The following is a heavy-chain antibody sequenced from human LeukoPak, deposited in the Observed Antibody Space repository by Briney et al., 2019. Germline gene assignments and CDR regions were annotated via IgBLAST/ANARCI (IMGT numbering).Heavy chain of an antibody. Sequence: SQTLSLTCAVSGGSISNGDYSWSWIRQPPGKGLEWIGYIYHSGTSYYNPSLKSRVTISVDKSRNQFSLKLSSVTAADTAVYYCARGPYIVLMVYAIKSSWYFDLWGRGTLVTVSS. D-gene: IGHD2-8*01. CDR2: IYHSGTS. CDR1: GGSISNGDYS. V-gene: IGHV4-30-2*01. CDR3: ARGPYIVLMVYAIKSSWYFDL. J-gene: IGHJ2*01.